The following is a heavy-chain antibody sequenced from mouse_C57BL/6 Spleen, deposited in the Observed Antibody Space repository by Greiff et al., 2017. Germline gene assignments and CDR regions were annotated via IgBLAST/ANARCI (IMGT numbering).Heavy chain of an antibody. CDR1: GFNIKDYY. D-gene: IGHD2-4*01. Sequence: VQLKQSGAELVKPGALVKLFCTASGFNIKDYYMHWVKQRTEQGLEWIGRIDPVYGETKDAPKFQGKATITADTSSNTAYLQLSSLTSEDTAVYYCARVGDYDDWYFDVWGTGTTVTVSS. CDR2: IDPVYGET. CDR3: ARVGDYDDWYFDV. V-gene: IGHV14-2*01. J-gene: IGHJ1*03.